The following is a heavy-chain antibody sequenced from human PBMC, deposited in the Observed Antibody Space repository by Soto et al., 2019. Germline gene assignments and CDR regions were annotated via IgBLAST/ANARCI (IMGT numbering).Heavy chain of an antibody. V-gene: IGHV3-30*18. CDR1: GFTFSSYG. CDR3: AKDRYSGTYPTDFDY. CDR2: ISYDGGNE. D-gene: IGHD1-26*01. Sequence: GGSLRLSCAGSGFTFSSYGIHWVRQAPGKGLEWAALISYDGGNEKYTESVKDRFTISRDDSHNVAYLQMSSLRTEDTAMYYCAKDRYSGTYPTDFDYWGQGSLVTVSS. J-gene: IGHJ4*02.